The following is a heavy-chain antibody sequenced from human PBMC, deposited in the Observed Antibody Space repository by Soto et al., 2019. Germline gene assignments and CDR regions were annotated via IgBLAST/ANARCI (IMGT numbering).Heavy chain of an antibody. Sequence: PGGSLRLSCAASGFIFSSHGMHWVRQAPGKGLEWVAVIWNDGSNKYYADSVKGRFTIPRDNSKNTLYMQMNSLRAEDTAVYYCAIEKVGAPSVHVFDIWGQGTMVTVSS. CDR3: AIEKVGAPSVHVFDI. D-gene: IGHD1-26*01. V-gene: IGHV3-33*01. CDR2: IWNDGSNK. J-gene: IGHJ3*02. CDR1: GFIFSSHG.